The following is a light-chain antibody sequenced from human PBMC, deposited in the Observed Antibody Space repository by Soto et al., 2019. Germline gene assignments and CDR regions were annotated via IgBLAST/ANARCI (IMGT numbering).Light chain of an antibody. CDR2: DAS. CDR3: QQHFNLSPT. CDR1: QAIRNF. J-gene: IGKJ5*01. V-gene: IGKV1-33*01. Sequence: DIQMTQSPSSLSASVGDRVTITCQASQAIRNFLNWYQQKPGKAPKLLISDASSLEAGVPQRFSGSGFGTDFTLAISSLQAEDFATYFCQQHFNLSPTFGPGTRLEIK.